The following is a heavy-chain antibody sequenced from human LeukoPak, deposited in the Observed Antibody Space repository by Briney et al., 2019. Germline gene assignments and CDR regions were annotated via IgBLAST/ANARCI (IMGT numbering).Heavy chain of an antibody. J-gene: IGHJ4*02. Sequence: SETLSLTCVVSGGSISRNTYNWGWIRQPPGKGLEWVGHIYYTGTTSYNPSLRSRVTISVDTSKSQFSLKLNSVTATDPAVYFCARLVSPVARTLIDYWGQGTLVTVSS. D-gene: IGHD2-2*01. CDR2: IYYTGTT. CDR1: GGSISRNTYN. V-gene: IGHV4-39*01. CDR3: ARLVSPVARTLIDY.